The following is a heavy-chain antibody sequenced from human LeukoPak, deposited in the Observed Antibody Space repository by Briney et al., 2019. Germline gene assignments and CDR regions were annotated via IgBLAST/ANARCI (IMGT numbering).Heavy chain of an antibody. J-gene: IGHJ4*02. CDR3: ATIMGGNYYDSSGYSY. D-gene: IGHD3-22*01. CDR1: GGTFSSYA. Sequence: ATVKVSCKASGGTFSSYAISWVRQAPGQGLEWMGRIIPILGIANYTQKFQGRVTITADKSTSTAYMEPSSLRSEDTAVYYCATIMGGNYYDSSGYSYWGQGTLVTVSS. CDR2: IIPILGIA. V-gene: IGHV1-69*04.